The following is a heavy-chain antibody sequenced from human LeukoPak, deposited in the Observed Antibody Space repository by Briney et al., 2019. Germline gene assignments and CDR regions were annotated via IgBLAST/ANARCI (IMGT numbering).Heavy chain of an antibody. CDR3: ARVDSSSGYFDY. Sequence: SETLSLTCTVSGGSISSYYWSWIRQPPGKGLEWIGYIYYSGSTNYNPSLKSRVTISVDTSKNQFSLKLSSVTAADTAVYYCARVDSSSGYFDYWGQGTLVTVSS. CDR1: GGSISSYY. V-gene: IGHV4-59*01. D-gene: IGHD6-6*01. J-gene: IGHJ4*02. CDR2: IYYSGST.